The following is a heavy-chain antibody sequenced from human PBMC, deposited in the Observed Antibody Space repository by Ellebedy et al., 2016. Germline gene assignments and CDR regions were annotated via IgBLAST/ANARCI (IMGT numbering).Heavy chain of an antibody. Sequence: GESLKISCAASGFTFSSYGMDWVRQAPGKGLEWVAVIWHDGSDKYYADSVKGRFTISRDNSKNTVYLQMNSLRAEDTAVYYCARELTRGLSALVYGMDVWGQGTTVTVSS. CDR1: GFTFSSYG. V-gene: IGHV3-33*01. D-gene: IGHD2-2*01. CDR3: ARELTRGLSALVYGMDV. J-gene: IGHJ6*02. CDR2: IWHDGSDK.